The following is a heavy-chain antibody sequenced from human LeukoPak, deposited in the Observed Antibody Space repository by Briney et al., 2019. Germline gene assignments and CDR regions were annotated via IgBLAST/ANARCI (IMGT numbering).Heavy chain of an antibody. V-gene: IGHV4-59*01. CDR3: ARPQNDAFDI. Sequence: SETLSLTCTVSGGSLSSYYWSWIRQPPGKGLEWIGYIYYSGSTKYNPSLKSPVSISVATSKNLCSLELGAVTSADAAVYYCARPQNDAFDIWGQGTMVTVSS. CDR2: IYYSGST. J-gene: IGHJ3*02. CDR1: GGSLSSYY.